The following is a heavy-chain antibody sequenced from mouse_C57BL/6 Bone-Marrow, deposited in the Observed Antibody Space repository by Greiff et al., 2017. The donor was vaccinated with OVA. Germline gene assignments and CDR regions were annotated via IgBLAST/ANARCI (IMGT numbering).Heavy chain of an antibody. Sequence: VQLQQSGAELVKPGASVKMSCKASGYTFTSYWITWVKQRPGQGLEWIGDIYPGSGSTNYNEKFKSTATLTVDTSSSTAYMQLSSLTSEDSAVYYCAREDYGSTYWYFDVWGTGTTVTVSA. D-gene: IGHD1-1*01. V-gene: IGHV1-55*01. CDR1: GYTFTSYW. CDR2: IYPGSGST. CDR3: AREDYGSTYWYFDV. J-gene: IGHJ1*03.